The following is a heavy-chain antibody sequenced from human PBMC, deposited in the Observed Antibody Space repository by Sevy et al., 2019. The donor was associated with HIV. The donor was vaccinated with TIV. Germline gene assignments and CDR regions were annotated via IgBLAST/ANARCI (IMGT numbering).Heavy chain of an antibody. CDR2: IRSKAYGGTT. Sequence: GGSLRLSCTASGFTFGDYDMSWFRQAPGKGLEWVGFIRSKAYGGTTEYATSVKGRFTILREESTSIAYLQRNSLKTEDTAVYYCTRDQGGRLNYWGQGTLVTVSS. CDR1: GFTFGDYD. V-gene: IGHV3-49*03. J-gene: IGHJ4*02. D-gene: IGHD3-16*01. CDR3: TRDQGGRLNY.